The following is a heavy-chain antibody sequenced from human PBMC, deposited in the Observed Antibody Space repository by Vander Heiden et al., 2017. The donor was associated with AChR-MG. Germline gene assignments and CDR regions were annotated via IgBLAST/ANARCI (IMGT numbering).Heavy chain of an antibody. J-gene: IGHJ3*02. CDR1: GYTFTSYY. CDR3: ARDIAEVVVTGSFQGSDAFDI. D-gene: IGHD2-21*02. CDR2: INPSGGST. V-gene: IGHV1-46*01. Sequence: QVQLVQSGAEVKKPGASVKVSCTASGYTFTSYYMHWVRQAPGQGLEWMGIINPSGGSTSYAQKFQGRVTMTRDTSTSTVYMEPSSLRSEDTAVYYCARDIAEVVVTGSFQGSDAFDIWGQGTMVTVSS.